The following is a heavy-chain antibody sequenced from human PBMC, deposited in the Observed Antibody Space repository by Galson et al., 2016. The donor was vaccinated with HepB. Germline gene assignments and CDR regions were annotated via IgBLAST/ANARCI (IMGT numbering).Heavy chain of an antibody. D-gene: IGHD6-19*01. J-gene: IGHJ3*02. CDR3: ARTIPVAGIEGFDI. V-gene: IGHV6-1*01. CDR1: GDSVSSNSAA. CDR2: TYYRSKWDN. Sequence: CAISGDSVSSNSAAWNWIRQSPSRGLEWLGRTYYRSKWDNDYGESVKSRITINPDTSKNQFSLQLISVTPEDTAVYYCARTIPVAGIEGFDIWGQGTMVTVSS.